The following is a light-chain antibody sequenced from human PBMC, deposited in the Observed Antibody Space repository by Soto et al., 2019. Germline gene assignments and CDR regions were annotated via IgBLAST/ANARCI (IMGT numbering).Light chain of an antibody. Sequence: QSALTQPPSVSGAAGQRITISCTGSDSNLGAGYDVHWYQQVPGAAPRLIIYGNTKRPSGVPDRFSASKSGSSASLAITGLQAEDEAHYYCQSTTLSPSNVFGTGTKVTVL. J-gene: IGLJ1*01. CDR3: QSTTLSPSNV. CDR2: GNT. CDR1: DSNLGAGYD. V-gene: IGLV1-40*01.